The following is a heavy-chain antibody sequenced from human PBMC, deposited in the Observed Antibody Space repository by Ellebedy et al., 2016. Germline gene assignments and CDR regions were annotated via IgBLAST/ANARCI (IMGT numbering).Heavy chain of an antibody. CDR2: ISWNSGSI. CDR3: AKDTDILTGYGLIDY. CDR1: GFTFDDYA. V-gene: IGHV3-9*01. Sequence: GGSLRLSXAASGFTFDDYAMHWVRQAPGKGLEWVSGISWNSGSIGYADSVKGRFTISRDNAKNSLYLQMNSLRAEDTALYYCAKDTDILTGYGLIDYWGQGTLVTVSS. D-gene: IGHD3-9*01. J-gene: IGHJ4*02.